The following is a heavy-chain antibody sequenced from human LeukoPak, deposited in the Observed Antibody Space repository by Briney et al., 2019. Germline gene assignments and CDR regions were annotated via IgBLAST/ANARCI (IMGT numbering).Heavy chain of an antibody. CDR1: EFTFSSYS. D-gene: IGHD3-16*02. V-gene: IGHV3-48*01. Sequence: GGSLRLSCAASEFTFSSYSMNWVRQAPGKGLDWVSYISSSSSTIYYADSVKGRFTISRGNAKNSLYLQMNSLRAEDTAVYYCARVGVRFDYWGQGTLVTVSS. J-gene: IGHJ4*02. CDR2: ISSSSSTI. CDR3: ARVGVRFDY.